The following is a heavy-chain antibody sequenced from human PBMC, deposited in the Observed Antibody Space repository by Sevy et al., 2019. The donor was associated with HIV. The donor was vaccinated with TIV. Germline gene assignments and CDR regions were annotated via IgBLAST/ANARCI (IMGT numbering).Heavy chain of an antibody. V-gene: IGHV3-23*01. J-gene: IGHJ4*02. D-gene: IGHD3-22*01. CDR2: ISGSGSCT. Sequence: GGSLRLSCATSGFTFGIYAMSWVRQAPGKGLEWVSAISGSGSCTYYADSVKGRFTISRDNSKNTLYLQMNSLRAEDTAVFYCAKEGGSHYDTSGSYDDWGQGTRVTVSS. CDR1: GFTFGIYA. CDR3: AKEGGSHYDTSGSYDD.